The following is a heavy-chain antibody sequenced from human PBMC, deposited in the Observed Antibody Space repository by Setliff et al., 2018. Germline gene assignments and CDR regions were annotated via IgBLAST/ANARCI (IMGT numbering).Heavy chain of an antibody. Sequence: PGGSLRLSCAASGFTFDDYGMTWVRQAPGKGLEWVSGINWNGGSTGYADSVKGRFTISRDNAKNSLFLQINSLRTEDTAVYYCARGRKYRAVYFFDYWGQGALVTVSS. V-gene: IGHV3-20*04. D-gene: IGHD1-1*01. J-gene: IGHJ4*02. CDR2: INWNGGST. CDR3: ARGRKYRAVYFFDY. CDR1: GFTFDDYG.